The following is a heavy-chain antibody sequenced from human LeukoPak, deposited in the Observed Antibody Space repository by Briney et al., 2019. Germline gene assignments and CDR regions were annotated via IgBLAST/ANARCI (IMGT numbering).Heavy chain of an antibody. J-gene: IGHJ4*02. CDR3: ATHYDFWSGSYEYYFDY. V-gene: IGHV1-2*02. CDR1: GYTFTGHY. Sequence: ASVKVSCKASGYTFTGHYMYWVRQAPGQGLEWMGWINPNSGGTNYAQKFQGRVTMTRDTSISTAYMELSRLRSDDTAVYYCATHYDFWSGSYEYYFDYWGQGTLVTVSS. CDR2: INPNSGGT. D-gene: IGHD3-3*01.